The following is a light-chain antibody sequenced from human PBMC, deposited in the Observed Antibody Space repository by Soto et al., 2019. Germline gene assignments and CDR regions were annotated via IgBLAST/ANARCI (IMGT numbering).Light chain of an antibody. Sequence: EIVMTQSPATLSVSPLERATLSCRASQSVSSNLAWYQQKPGQAPRLLIYGASTRATDMPGRFSGRGAGAEFTLTISSLQSEDFAVYYCQQYGSSPRTFGQGTRLEIK. J-gene: IGKJ5*01. CDR3: QQYGSSPRT. V-gene: IGKV3-15*01. CDR2: GAS. CDR1: QSVSSN.